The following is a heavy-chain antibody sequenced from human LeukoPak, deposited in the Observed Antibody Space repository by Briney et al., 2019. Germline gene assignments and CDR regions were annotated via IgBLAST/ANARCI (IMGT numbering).Heavy chain of an antibody. V-gene: IGHV4-39*07. J-gene: IGHJ4*02. CDR1: GGSISSTSNY. CDR2: MYYSGNT. D-gene: IGHD3-9*01. Sequence: SETLSLTCSVSGGSISSTSNYWGWIRQAPGKGLEWIGSMYYSGNTYYSPSLKSRVTISVDTSKSQFSLKLSSVTAADTAVYYCARGDILTDGWYYFDYWGQGTLVTVSS. CDR3: ARGDILTDGWYYFDY.